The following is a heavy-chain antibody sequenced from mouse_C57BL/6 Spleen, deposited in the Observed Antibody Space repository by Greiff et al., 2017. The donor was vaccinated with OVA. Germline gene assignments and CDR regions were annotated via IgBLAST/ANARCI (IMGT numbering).Heavy chain of an antibody. D-gene: IGHD2-10*02. V-gene: IGHV1-20*01. CDR2: INPNNGDT. CDR3: ARSGYDRNLYFDV. CDR1: GYSFTGYF. J-gene: IGHJ1*03. Sequence: VQLKESGPELVKPGDSVKISCKASGYSFTGYFMNWVMQSHGKSLEWIGRINPNNGDTFNNQKFKGKATLTVANSSSTALMELRSLTSEYSTVYYWARSGYDRNLYFDVWGTGTTVTVSS.